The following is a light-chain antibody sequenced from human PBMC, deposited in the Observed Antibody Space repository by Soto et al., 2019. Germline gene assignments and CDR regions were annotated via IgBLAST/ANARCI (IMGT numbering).Light chain of an antibody. J-gene: IGLJ1*01. CDR1: IGDVTGYNY. CDR3: SSYAINTLYD. V-gene: IGLV2-14*01. Sequence: QSALTQLASVSGSPGQPISVSCACTIGDVTGYNYVSWYQQPPGKAPKLMIYEVSTRPSAVSNRFSGSKSGNTASLSITGLHTEDEADYYCSSYAINTLYDFGTGTKVTVL. CDR2: EVS.